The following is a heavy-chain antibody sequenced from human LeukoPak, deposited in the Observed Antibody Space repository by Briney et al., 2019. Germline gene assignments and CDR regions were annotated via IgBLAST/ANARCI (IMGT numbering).Heavy chain of an antibody. CDR2: IYYSGNT. Sequence: SETLSLICTVSGGSINSSSYYWGWIRQPPGGGLEWIGSIYYSGNTYYNPSLRSRVTISVDTPKNKFSLHLTSVTAADTALYRCARSDVLTGYFTRKVGFDYWGQGTVVTVSS. D-gene: IGHD3-9*01. CDR3: ARSDVLTGYFTRKVGFDY. J-gene: IGHJ4*02. CDR1: GGSINSSSYY. V-gene: IGHV4-39*01.